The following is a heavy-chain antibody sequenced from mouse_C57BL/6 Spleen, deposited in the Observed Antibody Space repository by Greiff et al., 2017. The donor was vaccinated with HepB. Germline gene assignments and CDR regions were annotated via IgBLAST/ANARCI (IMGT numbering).Heavy chain of an antibody. CDR2: IDPENGDT. CDR3: TTSRYGS. Sequence: EVQLQQSGAELVRPGASVKLSCTASGFNIKDDYMHWVKQRPEQGLEWIGWIDPENGDTEYASKFQGKATITADTSSNTAYLQLSSLTSEDTAVYYCTTSRYGSWGQGTLVTVSA. J-gene: IGHJ3*02. CDR1: GFNIKDDY. V-gene: IGHV14-4*01.